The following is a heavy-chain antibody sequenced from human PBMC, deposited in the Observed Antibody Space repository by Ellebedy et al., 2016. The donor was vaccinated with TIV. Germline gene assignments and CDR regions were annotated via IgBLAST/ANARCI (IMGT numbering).Heavy chain of an antibody. J-gene: IGHJ5*02. D-gene: IGHD3-10*01. CDR3: ARGGYQYYGSGSYGVFDP. V-gene: IGHV1-18*01. CDR2: ISAYNGNT. CDR1: GGTFSSYA. Sequence: ASVKVSCXASGGTFSSYAISWVRQAPGQGLEWMGWISAYNGNTNYAQKLQGRVTMTTDTSTSTAYMELRSLRSDDTAVYYCARGGYQYYGSGSYGVFDPWGQGTLVTVSS.